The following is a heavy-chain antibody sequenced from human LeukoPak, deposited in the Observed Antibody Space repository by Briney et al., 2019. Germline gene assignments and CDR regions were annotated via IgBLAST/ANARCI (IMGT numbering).Heavy chain of an antibody. D-gene: IGHD5-12*01. J-gene: IGHJ6*03. CDR1: GGSISSGSYY. Sequence: SQTLSLTCTVSGGSISSGSYYWSWIRQPAGKGLEWIGRIYTSGSTNYNPSLKSRVTISVDTSKNQFSLKLSSVTAADTAVYYCAREVGLGWLRSEDPAHYYYYYMDVWGKGTTVTISS. V-gene: IGHV4-61*02. CDR3: AREVGLGWLRSEDPAHYYYYYMDV. CDR2: IYTSGST.